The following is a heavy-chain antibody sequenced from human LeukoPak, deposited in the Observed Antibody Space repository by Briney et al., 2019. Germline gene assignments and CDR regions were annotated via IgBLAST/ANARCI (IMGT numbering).Heavy chain of an antibody. CDR2: IIPIFGTA. J-gene: IGHJ4*02. D-gene: IGHD1-26*01. Sequence: SVKVSCKASGGTFSSYAISWVRQAPGQGLEWMGGIIPIFGTANYAQKFQGRVTITTDESTSTAYMELSSLRSEDTAVYYCARCTVGSYHLDYWGQGTLVTVSS. CDR1: GGTFSSYA. CDR3: ARCTVGSYHLDY. V-gene: IGHV1-69*05.